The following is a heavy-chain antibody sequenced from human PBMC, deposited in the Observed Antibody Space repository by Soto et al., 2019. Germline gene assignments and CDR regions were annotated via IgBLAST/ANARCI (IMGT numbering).Heavy chain of an antibody. CDR3: ARDRGSEVFDS. Sequence: GGSLRLSCAASGFNFNVYSMNWVRQAPGKGXXXXXXXXXXXXXXXYRDSVRGRFTISRDNAKNSLYLQLDSLRVEDTAVYFCARDRGSEVFDSWGQGTLVTVSS. CDR1: GFNFNVYS. V-gene: IGHV3-21*01. CDR2: XXXXXXXX. D-gene: IGHD5-12*01. J-gene: IGHJ5*01.